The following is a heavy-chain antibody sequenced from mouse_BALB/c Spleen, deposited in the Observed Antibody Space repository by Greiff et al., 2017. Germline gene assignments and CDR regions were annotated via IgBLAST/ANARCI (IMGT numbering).Heavy chain of an antibody. CDR1: GDSITSGY. CDR3: ASPYDYDVAWFAY. D-gene: IGHD2-4*01. J-gene: IGHJ3*01. V-gene: IGHV3-8*02. Sequence: EVMLVESGPSLVKPSQTLSLTCSVTGDSITSGYWNWIRKFPGNKLEYMGYISYSGSTYYNPSLKSRISITRDTSKNQYYLQLNSVTTEDTATYYCASPYDYDVAWFAYWGQGTLVTVSA. CDR2: ISYSGST.